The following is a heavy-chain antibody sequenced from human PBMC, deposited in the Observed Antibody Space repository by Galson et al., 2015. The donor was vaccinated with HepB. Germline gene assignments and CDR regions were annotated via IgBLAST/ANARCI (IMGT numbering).Heavy chain of an antibody. J-gene: IGHJ6*02. CDR2: ISSSSSFK. D-gene: IGHD3-10*01. CDR3: ARDRMTMFRGVSLYGMDV. Sequence: SLRLSCAASGFTFSSDSMNWVRQAPGKGLEWVSSISSSSSFKFYAESAKGRFTISRANAKNSLYLQMNSLRAEDTALYYCARDRMTMFRGVSLYGMDVWGQGTTVAVSS. CDR1: GFTFSSDS. V-gene: IGHV3-21*01.